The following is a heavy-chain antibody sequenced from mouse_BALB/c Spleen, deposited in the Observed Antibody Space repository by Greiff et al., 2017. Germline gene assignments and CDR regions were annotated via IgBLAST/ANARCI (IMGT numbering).Heavy chain of an antibody. Sequence: EVHLVESGTVLARPGASVKMSCKASGYTFTSYWMHWVKQRPGQGLEWIGAIYPGNSDTSYNQKFKGKAKLTAVTSTSTAYMELSSLTNEDSAVYYCTRSITTVGYAMDDWGQGTSVTVSS. D-gene: IGHD1-1*01. J-gene: IGHJ4*01. CDR1: GYTFTSYW. CDR3: TRSITTVGYAMDD. V-gene: IGHV1-5*01. CDR2: IYPGNSDT.